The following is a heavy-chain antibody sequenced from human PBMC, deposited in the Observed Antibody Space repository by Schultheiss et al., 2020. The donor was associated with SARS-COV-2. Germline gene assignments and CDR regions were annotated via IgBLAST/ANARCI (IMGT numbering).Heavy chain of an antibody. CDR1: GGSLTSGDY. CDR2: INHSGST. V-gene: IGHV4-34*01. Sequence: SETLSLTCTVSGGSLTSGDYWTWIRQHPGKGLEWIGEINHSGSTNYNPSLKSRVTISVDTSKNQFSLKLSSVTAADTAVYYCARVISVDEWFGEFNHGMDVWGQGTTVTVSS. CDR3: ARVISVDEWFGEFNHGMDV. D-gene: IGHD3-10*01. J-gene: IGHJ6*02.